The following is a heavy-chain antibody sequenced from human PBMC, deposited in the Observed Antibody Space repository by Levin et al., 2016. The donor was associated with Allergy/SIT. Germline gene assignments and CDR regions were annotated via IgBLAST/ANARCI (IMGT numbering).Heavy chain of an antibody. Sequence: SETLSLTCAVYGGSFSGYYWSWIRQPPGKGLEWIGEINHSGSTNYNPSLKSRVTISVDTSKNQFSLKLSSVTAADTAVYYCARAARGYYFDYWGQGTLATVSS. V-gene: IGHV4-34*01. CDR1: GGSFSGYY. D-gene: IGHD3-10*01. J-gene: IGHJ4*02. CDR2: INHSGST. CDR3: ARAARGYYFDY.